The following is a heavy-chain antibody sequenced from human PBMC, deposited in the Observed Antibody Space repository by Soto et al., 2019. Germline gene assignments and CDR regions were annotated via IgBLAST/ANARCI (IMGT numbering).Heavy chain of an antibody. D-gene: IGHD4-4*01. CDR2: IYQSGST. CDR3: ATQSYSNSGAYYYYAMDV. V-gene: IGHV4-30-4*01. J-gene: IGHJ6*02. Sequence: TRSLTCTVSGGSISSGDDYWSWSRQPPGKGLEWIGYIYQSGSTYYNPSLKSRVTISVDRSRNQFSLKLSSVTAADTAVYFCATQSYSNSGAYYYYAMDVWGQGTTVTVSS. CDR1: GGSISSGDDY.